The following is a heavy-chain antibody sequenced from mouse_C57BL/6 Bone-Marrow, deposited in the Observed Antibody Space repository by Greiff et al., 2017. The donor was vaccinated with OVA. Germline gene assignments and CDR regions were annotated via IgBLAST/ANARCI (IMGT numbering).Heavy chain of an antibody. CDR3: ARDERIYYYGSSYYYVDY. CDR2: ISDGGSYT. J-gene: IGHJ2*01. Sequence: EVQVVESGGGLVKPGGSLKLSCAASGFTFSSYAMSWVRQTPEKRLEWVATISDGGSYTYYPDNVQGRFTISRDNAKNNLYLQMSHLKSEDTAMYYCARDERIYYYGSSYYYVDYWGQGTTLTVSS. CDR1: GFTFSSYA. V-gene: IGHV5-4*01. D-gene: IGHD1-1*01.